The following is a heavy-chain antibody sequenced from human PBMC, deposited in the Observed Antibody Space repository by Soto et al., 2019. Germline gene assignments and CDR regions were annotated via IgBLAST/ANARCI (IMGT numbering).Heavy chain of an antibody. CDR1: GGSISSDHYH. D-gene: IGHD4-17*01. CDR2: IHYSGSI. CDR3: AREDDGGNRDYYGRDG. V-gene: IGHV4-30-4*01. Sequence: SETLSLTCTVSGGSISSDHYHWTWIRQPPGKGLEWIGYIHYSGSIYYNPSLQSRVTMSVDTSKNLFSLKLSAVTAAASAVYFCAREDDGGNRDYYGRDGWGQGTTFTVAS. J-gene: IGHJ6*02.